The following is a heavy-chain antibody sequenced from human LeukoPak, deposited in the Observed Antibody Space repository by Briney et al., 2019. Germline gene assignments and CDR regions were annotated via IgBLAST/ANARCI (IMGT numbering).Heavy chain of an antibody. Sequence: GGSLRLSCAASGFTFSNHYISWIRQAPGKGLEWVSYISTSGSSTKYADSVKGRFTISRDNAKNSLYLRMNSLRAEDTAIYYCARAYDYYYDRWGQGTLVTVSS. D-gene: IGHD3-22*01. CDR2: ISTSGSST. V-gene: IGHV3-11*06. CDR1: GFTFSNHY. CDR3: ARAYDYYYDR. J-gene: IGHJ4*02.